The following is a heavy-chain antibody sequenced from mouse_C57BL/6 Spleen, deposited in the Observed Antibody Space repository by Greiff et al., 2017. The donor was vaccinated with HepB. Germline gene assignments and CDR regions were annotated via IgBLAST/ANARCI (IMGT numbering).Heavy chain of an antibody. J-gene: IGHJ4*01. D-gene: IGHD2-12*01. Sequence: EVHLVESGEGLVKPGGSLKLSCAASGFTFSSYAMSWVRQTPEKRLEWVAYISSGGDYIYYADTVKGRFTISRDNARNTLYLQMSSLKSEDTAMYYCTRVLYDGAMDYWGQGTSVTVSS. CDR1: GFTFSSYA. V-gene: IGHV5-9-1*02. CDR2: ISSGGDYI. CDR3: TRVLYDGAMDY.